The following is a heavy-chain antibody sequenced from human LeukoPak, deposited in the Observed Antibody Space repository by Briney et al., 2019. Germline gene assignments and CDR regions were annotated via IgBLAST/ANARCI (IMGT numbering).Heavy chain of an antibody. CDR2: ISAYNGNT. CDR1: GYTFTSYG. V-gene: IGHV1-18*01. J-gene: IGHJ4*02. D-gene: IGHD3-22*01. Sequence: ASVQVSCKPSGYTFTSYGISWVRQAPGQGLKWMGWISAYNGNTNYAQKLQGRVTMTTDTSTSTAYMELRSLRSDDTAVYYCARRLVAYYDSSGYCDYWGQGTLVTVSS. CDR3: ARRLVAYYDSSGYCDY.